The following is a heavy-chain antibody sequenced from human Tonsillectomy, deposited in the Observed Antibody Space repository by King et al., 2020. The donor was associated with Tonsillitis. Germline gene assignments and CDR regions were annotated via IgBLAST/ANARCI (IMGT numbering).Heavy chain of an antibody. Sequence: VQLVESGGGLVKPGGSLRLSCAASGFTFSGYSMNWVRQAPGKGLEWVSSISSSSSYIYYADSVKGRFTISRDNAKNSLYLQMNSLRAEDTAVYYCATETMVRGTLDIWGQGTMVTVSS. CDR1: GFTFSGYS. CDR2: ISSSSSYI. V-gene: IGHV3-21*01. CDR3: ATETMVRGTLDI. J-gene: IGHJ3*02. D-gene: IGHD3-10*01.